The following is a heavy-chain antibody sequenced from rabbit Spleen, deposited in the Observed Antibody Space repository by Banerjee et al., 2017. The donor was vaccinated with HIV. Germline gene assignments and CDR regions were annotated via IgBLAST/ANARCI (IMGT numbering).Heavy chain of an antibody. V-gene: IGHV1S7*01. CDR1: GFTLSSYY. CDR3: ARDTASSFSSYGMDL. Sequence: QLEESAGGLVQPGGSLKLSCKASGFTLSSYYMSWVRQAPGKGLEWIGYIDPLFGSTYYASWVNGRFSISRENTRNTVYLKLNSLTAADTATYFCARDTASSFSSYGMDLWGQGTLVTVS. CDR2: IDPLFGST. D-gene: IGHD8-1*01. J-gene: IGHJ6*01.